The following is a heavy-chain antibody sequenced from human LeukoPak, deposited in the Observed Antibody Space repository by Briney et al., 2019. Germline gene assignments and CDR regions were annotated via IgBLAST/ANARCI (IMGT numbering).Heavy chain of an antibody. CDR1: GFTFSSYA. J-gene: IGHJ4*02. D-gene: IGHD3-10*01. CDR3: AKDRDYYGSGSYYHNY. Sequence: GGSLRLSCAASGFTFSSYAMSWVRQAPGKGLEWVSAISGSGGSTYSADSVKGRFTISRDNSKNTLYLQMNSLGAEDTAVYYCAKDRDYYGSGSYYHNYWGQGTLVTVSS. V-gene: IGHV3-23*01. CDR2: ISGSGGST.